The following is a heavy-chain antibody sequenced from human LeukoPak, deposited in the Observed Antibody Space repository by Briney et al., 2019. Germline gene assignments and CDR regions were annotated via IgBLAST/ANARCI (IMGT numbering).Heavy chain of an antibody. J-gene: IGHJ5*02. CDR1: GGTFSSYA. Sequence: ASVKVSCKASGGTFSSYAISWVRQAPGQGLEWMGGIIPIFGTANYAQKFQGRVTITADKSTSTAYMELSSLRSEDTAVYYCARGCSRTGCYDRRRWFDPWGQGTLVTVSS. V-gene: IGHV1-69*06. CDR3: ARGCSRTGCYDRRRWFDP. D-gene: IGHD2-2*01. CDR2: IIPIFGTA.